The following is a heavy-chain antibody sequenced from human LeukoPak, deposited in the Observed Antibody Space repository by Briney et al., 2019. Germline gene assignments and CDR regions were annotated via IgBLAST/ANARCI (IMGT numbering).Heavy chain of an antibody. CDR3: TTSLTSGYYIDY. D-gene: IGHD3-22*01. Sequence: GGSLRLSCAASGFTFSTYNMNWVRQAPGKGLEWVGRIKSKTDGGTTDYAAPVKGRFTISRDDSKNTLYLQMNSLKTEDTALYYCTTSLTSGYYIDYWGQGTLVTVSS. CDR1: GFTFSTYN. V-gene: IGHV3-15*01. CDR2: IKSKTDGGTT. J-gene: IGHJ4*02.